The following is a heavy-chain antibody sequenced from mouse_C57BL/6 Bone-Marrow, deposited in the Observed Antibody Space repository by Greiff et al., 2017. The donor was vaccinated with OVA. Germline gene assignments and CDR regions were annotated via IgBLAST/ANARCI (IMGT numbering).Heavy chain of an antibody. J-gene: IGHJ4*01. Sequence: VHLVESGPGLVAPSQSLSITCTVSGFSLTSYAIRWVRQPPGKGLEWLGVIWTGGGTNYNSALNSRLSISKDNSKSQVFLKMNSLQTDDTARYCCATFYYRFFMDYWGQGTSVTVSS. CDR1: GFSLTSYA. D-gene: IGHD2-1*01. CDR2: IWTGGGT. V-gene: IGHV2-9-1*01. CDR3: ATFYYRFFMDY.